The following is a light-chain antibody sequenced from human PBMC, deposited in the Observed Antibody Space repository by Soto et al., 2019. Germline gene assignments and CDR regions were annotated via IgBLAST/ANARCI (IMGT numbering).Light chain of an antibody. V-gene: IGLV2-14*01. Sequence: QSALTQPASVSGSPGQSVTISCTGTSSDVGDYEYVSWYQQYPGKAPKLFIYEVNNRPSGISNRSSGSKSANTASLTVSGRQAEDEADYYGSSHAGIINVVFGGGTKLTVL. CDR3: SSHAGIINVV. CDR1: SSDVGDYEY. CDR2: EVN. J-gene: IGLJ2*01.